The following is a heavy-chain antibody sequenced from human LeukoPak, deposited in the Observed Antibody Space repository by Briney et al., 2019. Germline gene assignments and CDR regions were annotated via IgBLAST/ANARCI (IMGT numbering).Heavy chain of an antibody. CDR3: ARVSWFPGTSYYYMDV. D-gene: IGHD1-1*01. CDR2: IYYSGST. V-gene: IGHV4-39*07. CDR1: GGSISSSSYY. Sequence: SETLSLTCTVSGGSISSSSYYWGWIRQPPGKGLEWRGCIYYSGSTYYNPSLQSRVTISVDTSKNQFSLKLSSVTAADTAVYYCARVSWFPGTSYYYMDVWGKGTTVTVSS. J-gene: IGHJ6*03.